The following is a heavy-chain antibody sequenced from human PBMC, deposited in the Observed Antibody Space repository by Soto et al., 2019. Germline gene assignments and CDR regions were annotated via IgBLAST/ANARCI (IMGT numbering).Heavy chain of an antibody. CDR3: AKITSRWFPLQPFDH. Sequence: EVQLLESGGGLVQPGGSLRLSCAASGFTFTNYGMTWVRQAPGKGLEWVSAITGSGSDIYYADSVKGRFTISRDTSKNTLYLQTNSLSAEDTAMYYCAKITSRWFPLQPFDHWGQGTLVPVSS. CDR2: ITGSGSDI. V-gene: IGHV3-23*01. J-gene: IGHJ4*02. CDR1: GFTFTNYG. D-gene: IGHD4-4*01.